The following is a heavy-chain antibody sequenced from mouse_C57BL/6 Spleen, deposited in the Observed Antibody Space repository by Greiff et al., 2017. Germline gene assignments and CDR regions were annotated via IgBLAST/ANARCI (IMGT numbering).Heavy chain of an antibody. CDR2: ISSGSSTI. CDR1: GFTFSDYG. CDR3: ASGYGNYNYFDY. D-gene: IGHD2-10*02. Sequence: EVQLQESGGGLVKPGGSLKLSCAASGFTFSDYGMHWVRQAPEKGLEWVAYISSGSSTIYYADTVKGRFTISRDNAKNTLFLQMTSLRSEDTAMYYCASGYGNYNYFDYWGQGTTLTVSS. J-gene: IGHJ2*01. V-gene: IGHV5-17*01.